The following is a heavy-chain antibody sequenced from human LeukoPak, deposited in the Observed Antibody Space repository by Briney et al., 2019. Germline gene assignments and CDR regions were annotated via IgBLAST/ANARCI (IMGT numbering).Heavy chain of an antibody. Sequence: GASVKVSCEASGYTFTSYYMHWVRQAPGQGLEWMGIINPSGGSTSYAQKFQGRVTMTRDTSTSTVYMELSSLRSEDTAVYYCAREHYYDSSGRGAFDVWGQGTMVTVSS. J-gene: IGHJ3*01. CDR3: AREHYYDSSGRGAFDV. D-gene: IGHD3-22*01. V-gene: IGHV1-46*01. CDR2: INPSGGST. CDR1: GYTFTSYY.